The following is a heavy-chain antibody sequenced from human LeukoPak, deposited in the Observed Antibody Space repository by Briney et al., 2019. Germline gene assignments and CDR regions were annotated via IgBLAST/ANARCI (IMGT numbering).Heavy chain of an antibody. V-gene: IGHV3-30-3*01. CDR3: ARDFKDPFLSVVVTAIGGEDYYGMDV. Sequence: GGSLRLSCAASGFTFSSYAMHWVRQAPGKGLEWVAVISYDGNNKYYADSVKGRFTISRDNSKNTLYLQMNSLRAEDTAVYYCARDFKDPFLSVVVTAIGGEDYYGMDVWGQGTTVTVSS. CDR2: ISYDGNNK. CDR1: GFTFSSYA. J-gene: IGHJ6*02. D-gene: IGHD2-21*02.